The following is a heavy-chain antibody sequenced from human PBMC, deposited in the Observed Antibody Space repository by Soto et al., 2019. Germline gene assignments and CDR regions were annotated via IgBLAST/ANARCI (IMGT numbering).Heavy chain of an antibody. CDR2: IYYSGST. V-gene: IGHV4-59*01. Sequence: PSETLSLTCTVSGGSISSYYWSWIRQPPGKGLEWIGYIYYSGSTNYNPSLKSRVTISVDTSKNQFSLKLSSVTAADTAVYYCARDRMGWAKDNYYYYYMDVWGKGTTVTVSS. D-gene: IGHD1-26*01. CDR1: GGSISSYY. CDR3: ARDRMGWAKDNYYYYYMDV. J-gene: IGHJ6*03.